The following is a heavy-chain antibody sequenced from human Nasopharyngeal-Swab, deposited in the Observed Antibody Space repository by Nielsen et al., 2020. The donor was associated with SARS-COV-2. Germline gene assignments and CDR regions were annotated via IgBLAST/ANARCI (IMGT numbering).Heavy chain of an antibody. Sequence: SLKISCAASGFTFDDYAMHWVRQAPGKGLEWVSGISWNSGSMGYADSVKGRFTISRDNAKNSLYLQMNSLRAEDTALYYCAKIGTGSSGYRYFDYWGQGTLVTVSS. J-gene: IGHJ4*02. CDR2: ISWNSGSM. CDR1: GFTFDDYA. V-gene: IGHV3-9*01. D-gene: IGHD3-22*01. CDR3: AKIGTGSSGYRYFDY.